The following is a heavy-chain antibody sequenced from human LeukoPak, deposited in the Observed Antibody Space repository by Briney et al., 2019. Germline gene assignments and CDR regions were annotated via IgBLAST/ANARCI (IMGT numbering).Heavy chain of an antibody. J-gene: IGHJ4*02. CDR2: ISSSSSYI. V-gene: IGHV3-21*01. CDR3: ARGSSSSYYFDY. D-gene: IGHD6-6*01. CDR1: GFTFSSYS. Sequence: GGSLRLSCAAPGFTFSSYSMNWVRQAPGKGLEWVSSISSSSSYIYYADSVKGRFTISRDNAKNSLYLQMNSLRAEDTAVYYCARGSSSSYYFDYWGQGTLVTVSS.